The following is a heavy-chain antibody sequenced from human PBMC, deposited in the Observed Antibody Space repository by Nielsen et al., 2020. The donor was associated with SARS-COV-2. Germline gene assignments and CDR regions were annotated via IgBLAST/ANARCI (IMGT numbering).Heavy chain of an antibody. J-gene: IGHJ3*02. Sequence: GESLKISCAASGFTFSSYGMHWVRQAPGKGLEWVAVISYDGSNKYYADSVKGRFTISRDNSKNTLYLQMNSLRAEDTAVYYCAKASKKYSYGPDAFDIWGQGTMVTVSS. CDR2: ISYDGSNK. CDR1: GFTFSSYG. CDR3: AKASKKYSYGPDAFDI. V-gene: IGHV3-30*18. D-gene: IGHD5-18*01.